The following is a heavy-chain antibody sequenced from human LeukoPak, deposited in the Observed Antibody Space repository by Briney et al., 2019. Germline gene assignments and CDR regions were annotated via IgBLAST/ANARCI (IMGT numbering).Heavy chain of an antibody. Sequence: GGSLRLSCTASGFTFSSYAMNWVRQAPGKGLESVSGIGAGGTFTYYADSVKGRFTIFRDNSRNTLYLQMNSLRADDTAVYYCASLTYYFDSSGYYPGYFQHWGQGTLVTVSS. CDR3: ASLTYYFDSSGYYPGYFQH. J-gene: IGHJ1*01. V-gene: IGHV3-23*01. CDR1: GFTFSSYA. CDR2: IGAGGTFT. D-gene: IGHD3-22*01.